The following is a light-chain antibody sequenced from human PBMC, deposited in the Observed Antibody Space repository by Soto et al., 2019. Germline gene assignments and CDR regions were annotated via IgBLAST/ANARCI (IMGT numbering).Light chain of an antibody. V-gene: IGLV2-8*01. CDR3: SSYAGSNNFVV. J-gene: IGLJ2*01. Sequence: QSALTQPPSASGSPGQSVTISCTGTSSDVGGYNYVSWYQQHPGKAPKLMIYEVSKRPSGVPDRFSGSKSGNTAYLTVSGLQAEDEADYYCSSYAGSNNFVVFGGGTNLTVL. CDR1: SSDVGGYNY. CDR2: EVS.